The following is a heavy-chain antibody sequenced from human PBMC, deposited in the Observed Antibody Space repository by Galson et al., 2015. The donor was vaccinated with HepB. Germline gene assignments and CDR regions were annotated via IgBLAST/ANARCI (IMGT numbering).Heavy chain of an antibody. J-gene: IGHJ5*02. CDR1: GFTFSSYT. D-gene: IGHD3-22*01. CDR3: ARDVGSYYHRSALGWFDP. V-gene: IGHV3-30*04. Sequence: SLRLSCAASGFTFSSYTMHWVRQAPGKGLEWVALISYDRRNTYYANSVKGRFTISRDNSRNTLYVQMNSLRAEDTAVYYCARDVGSYYHRSALGWFDPWGQGTLVTVSS. CDR2: ISYDRRNT.